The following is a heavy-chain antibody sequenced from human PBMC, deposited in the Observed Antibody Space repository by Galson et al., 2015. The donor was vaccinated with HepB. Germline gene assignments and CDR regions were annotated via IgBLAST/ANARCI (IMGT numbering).Heavy chain of an antibody. CDR3: AKDSIRIFGRSYGMDV. Sequence: SLRLSCAASGFTFSNFVMNWVRQAPGKGLEWVSSISASGSGTYYADSVKGRFTISRDNSRNTLYLQLNSLRVEDTALYYCAKDSIRIFGRSYGMDVWGQGTTVTVSS. CDR2: ISASGSGT. CDR1: GFTFSNFV. D-gene: IGHD3-3*01. V-gene: IGHV3-23*01. J-gene: IGHJ6*02.